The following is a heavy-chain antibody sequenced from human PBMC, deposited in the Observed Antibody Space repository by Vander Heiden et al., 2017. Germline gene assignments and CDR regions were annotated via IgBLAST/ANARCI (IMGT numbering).Heavy chain of an antibody. CDR2: FSGSRSDT. J-gene: IGHJ4*02. Sequence: EVQLLVSGGGLVMLGGSLRLPGAVSGFPLRSYAISCCRQAPGKGLEWVSGFSGSRSDTYYADSVKGRFTISRDNSRNTLYLQRNSLRVGDTDVYYCAKEWGYSGYDPFDYWGQGTLVTVSS. CDR3: AKEWGYSGYDPFDY. CDR1: GFPLRSYA. V-gene: IGHV3-23*01. D-gene: IGHD5-12*01.